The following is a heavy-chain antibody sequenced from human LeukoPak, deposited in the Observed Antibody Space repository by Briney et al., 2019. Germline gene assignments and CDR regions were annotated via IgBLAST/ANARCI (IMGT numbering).Heavy chain of an antibody. CDR2: IYPGDSDT. CDR1: GYSFTSYW. Sequence: GESLKISCKGSGYSFTSYWIGWVRQMPGKGLEWMGIIYPGDSDTRYYPSFRGQFTISADKSISTAYLQWSSLKASDTAMYYCARSYYYDSSGYSGYFDYWGQGTLVTVSS. D-gene: IGHD3-22*01. J-gene: IGHJ4*02. V-gene: IGHV5-51*01. CDR3: ARSYYYDSSGYSGYFDY.